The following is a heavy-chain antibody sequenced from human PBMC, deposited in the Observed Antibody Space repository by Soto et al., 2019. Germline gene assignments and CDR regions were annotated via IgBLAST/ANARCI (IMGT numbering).Heavy chain of an antibody. CDR3: ARGQGAAIGDYYYHGMDV. V-gene: IGHV3-73*02. D-gene: IGHD2-2*02. J-gene: IGHJ6*02. Sequence: EVQLVESGGGLVQPGGSLKLSCAASGFIFSGSAIHWVRQASGNGLEWVGRIRSRANNFATSSAASVKGRFTFSRDDSKNTAYLQLNTLQPEDTAVYYCARGQGAAIGDYYYHGMDVWGQGTTVTVSS. CDR2: IRSRANNFAT. CDR1: GFIFSGSA.